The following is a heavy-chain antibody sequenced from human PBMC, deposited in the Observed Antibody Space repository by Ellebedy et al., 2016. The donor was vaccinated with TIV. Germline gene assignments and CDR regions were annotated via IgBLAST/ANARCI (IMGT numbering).Heavy chain of an antibody. D-gene: IGHD3-3*01. CDR1: GHIFTTYG. J-gene: IGHJ6*02. CDR2: INTGNGST. Sequence: ASVKVSCXASGHIFTTYGIHWVRQAPGQRPEWMGWINTGNGSTKYSQKFQGRITISRDTSATTAYMELSGLMSEDTAVYYCATREWQDPMDVWGQGTTVTVSS. CDR3: ATREWQDPMDV. V-gene: IGHV1-3*04.